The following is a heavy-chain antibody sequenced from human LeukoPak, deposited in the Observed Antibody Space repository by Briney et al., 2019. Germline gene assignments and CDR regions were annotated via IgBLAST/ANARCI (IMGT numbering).Heavy chain of an antibody. CDR2: INPNSGGT. CDR1: GYTFTGYY. CDR3: TRGNNGNDY. Sequence: GASVKVSCKASGYTFTGYYMHWVRQAPGQGLEWMGRINPNSGGTNYAQKFQGRVTMTRNTSISTAYMELSSLRSEDTAVYYCTRGNNGNDYWGQGTLVTVSS. J-gene: IGHJ4*02. V-gene: IGHV1-2*06. D-gene: IGHD1/OR15-1a*01.